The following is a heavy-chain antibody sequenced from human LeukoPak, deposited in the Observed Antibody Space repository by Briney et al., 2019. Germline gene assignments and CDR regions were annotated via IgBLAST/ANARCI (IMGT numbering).Heavy chain of an antibody. D-gene: IGHD3-22*01. V-gene: IGHV7-4-1*02. Sequence: ASVKVSCKASGYTFTSYAMNWVRQAPGQGLEWMGWINTNTGNPTYAQGFTGRFVFSLDTSVSTAYLQISSLKAEDTAVYYCARSFKYYYDSSGYYTDAFDIWGKGTTVTVSS. CDR3: ARSFKYYYDSSGYYTDAFDI. CDR1: GYTFTSYA. J-gene: IGHJ3*02. CDR2: INTNTGNP.